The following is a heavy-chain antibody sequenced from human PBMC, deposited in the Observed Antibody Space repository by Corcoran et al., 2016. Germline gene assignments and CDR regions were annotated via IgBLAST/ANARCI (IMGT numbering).Heavy chain of an antibody. V-gene: IGHV1-18*01. CDR2: ISAYNGNT. J-gene: IGHJ6*02. CDR1: GYTFTSYG. CDR3: AREPLGGYEFWGGYYTEYYYGMDV. Sequence: QVQLVQSGAEVKKPGASVKVSCKASGYTFTSYGISWVRQAPGQGLEWMGWISAYNGNTNYAQKLQGRVTMTTDTSTSTAYMELRSLRSDDTALYYCAREPLGGYEFWGGYYTEYYYGMDVWGQGTTVTVSS. D-gene: IGHD3-3*01.